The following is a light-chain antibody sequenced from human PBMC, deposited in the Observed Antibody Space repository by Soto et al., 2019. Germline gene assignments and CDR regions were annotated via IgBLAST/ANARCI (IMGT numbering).Light chain of an antibody. CDR1: SSDVGGYNY. CDR3: CSYAGSYTHVV. J-gene: IGLJ2*01. V-gene: IGLV2-11*01. Sequence: QSALTQPRSVSGSPGQSVTISCTGTSSDVGGYNYVSWYQQHPGKDPKLMIYDVSKRPSGVPDRFSGSKSGNTASLTVSGLQLEDEADYSCCSYAGSYTHVVFGGGTTQTVL. CDR2: DVS.